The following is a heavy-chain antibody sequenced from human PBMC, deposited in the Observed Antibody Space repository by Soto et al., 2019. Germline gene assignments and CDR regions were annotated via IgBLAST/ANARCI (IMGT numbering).Heavy chain of an antibody. J-gene: IGHJ4*02. V-gene: IGHV4-30-2*01. CDR3: ARDTGYSGFEIDY. Sequence: PSETLSLTCAVSGGSISSGGYSWSWIRQPPGKGLEWIGYIYHSGSTYYNPSLKGRFTISRDNSKNTLYLQINSLRAEDTAVYYCARDTGYSGFEIDYWGQGTLVTVSS. CDR2: IYHSGST. D-gene: IGHD5-12*01. CDR1: GGSISSGGYS.